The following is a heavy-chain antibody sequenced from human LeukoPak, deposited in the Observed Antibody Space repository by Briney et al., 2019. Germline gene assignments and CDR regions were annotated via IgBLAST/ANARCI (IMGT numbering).Heavy chain of an antibody. CDR2: INPNSGGT. D-gene: IGHD6-19*01. V-gene: IGHV1-2*02. J-gene: IGHJ4*02. CDR1: GYTFTGHY. Sequence: ASVKVSCKASGYTFTGHYIHWVRQAPGQGFEWMGWINPNSGGTNYAQKFQDRVTITRDTSISTASMELSRLTSDDTAVYYCARDPRIAVTGGLCYFDYWGQGTLVTVSS. CDR3: ARDPRIAVTGGLCYFDY.